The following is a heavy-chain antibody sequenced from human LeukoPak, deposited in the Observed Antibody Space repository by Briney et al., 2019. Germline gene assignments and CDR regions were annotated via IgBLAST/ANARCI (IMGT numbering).Heavy chain of an antibody. D-gene: IGHD3-22*01. CDR2: ISGSGGST. V-gene: IGHV3-23*01. J-gene: IGHJ4*02. CDR1: GFTFSSYW. CDR3: AKGGYPTYYYDSSGYWTWGDYFDY. Sequence: PGGSLRLSCAASGFTFSSYWMSWVRQAPGKGLEWVSAISGSGGSTYYADSVKGRFTISRDNSKSTLYLQMNSLRAEDTAVYYCAKGGYPTYYYDSSGYWTWGDYFDYWGQGTLVTVSS.